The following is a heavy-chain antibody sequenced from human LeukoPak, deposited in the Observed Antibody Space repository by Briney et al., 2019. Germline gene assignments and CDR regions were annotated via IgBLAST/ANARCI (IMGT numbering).Heavy chain of an antibody. CDR2: ISYSSSYI. Sequence: GGSLRLSCAASGFTFSDYTMNWVRQAPGKGLEWVSCISYSSSYIYYADSVKGRFTISRDNAKNSLYLQMNSLRAEDTAVYYCARGGNYDFVGYWGQGTLVTVSS. V-gene: IGHV3-21*01. CDR3: ARGGNYDFVGY. J-gene: IGHJ4*02. CDR1: GFTFSDYT. D-gene: IGHD1-26*01.